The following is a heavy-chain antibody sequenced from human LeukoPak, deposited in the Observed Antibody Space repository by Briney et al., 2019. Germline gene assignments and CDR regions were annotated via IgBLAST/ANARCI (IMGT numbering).Heavy chain of an antibody. CDR1: GFNFSNYG. D-gene: IGHD6-19*01. CDR2: IWYDGSKK. Sequence: GGSLRLSCATSGFNFSNYGMHWVRQTPGKGLEWLALIWYDGSKKYHADSVKGRFTISRDNYKSMLYLQMDSLRDEDTALYYCARDYIAVAVADHPGGNWFDPRGQGALVTVSS. CDR3: ARDYIAVAVADHPGGNWFDP. V-gene: IGHV3-33*01. J-gene: IGHJ5*02.